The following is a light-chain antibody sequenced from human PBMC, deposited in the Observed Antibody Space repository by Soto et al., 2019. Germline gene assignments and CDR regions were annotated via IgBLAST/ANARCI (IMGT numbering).Light chain of an antibody. V-gene: IGLV2-11*01. J-gene: IGLJ1*01. CDR3: SSFTSNRIYV. CDR2: DVS. CDR1: SSDVGGYNY. Sequence: QSALTQPRSVSGSPGQSVTISCTGTSSDVGGYNYVSWYQQHPGKAPKLMIYDVSKRPSGVPDRFSGSKSGNTASLTISGLQPEDEADYYCSSFTSNRIYVFGPGTKVTVL.